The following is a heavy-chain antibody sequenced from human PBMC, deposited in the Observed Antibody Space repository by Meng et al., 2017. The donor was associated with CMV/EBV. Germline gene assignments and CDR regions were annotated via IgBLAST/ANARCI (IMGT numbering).Heavy chain of an antibody. CDR3: ARGVGGWFDP. Sequence: QGQLQQWGVGLLEPSEALSLTCAVYGGSFSGYYWSGIRQPPGKGLEWIGEINHSGSTNYNPSLKSRVTISVDTSKNQFSLKLSSVTAADTAVYYCARGVGGWFDPWGQGTLVTVSS. D-gene: IGHD1-26*01. CDR1: GGSFSGYY. V-gene: IGHV4-34*01. CDR2: INHSGST. J-gene: IGHJ5*02.